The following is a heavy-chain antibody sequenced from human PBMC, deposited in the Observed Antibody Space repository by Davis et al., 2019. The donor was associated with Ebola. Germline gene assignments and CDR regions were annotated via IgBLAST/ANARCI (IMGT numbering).Heavy chain of an antibody. J-gene: IGHJ5*02. V-gene: IGHV1-46*01. CDR2: INPSGGST. Sequence: ASVKVSCKASGYTFTSYYMHWVRQAPGQGLEWMGIINPSGGSTSYAQKFQGRVTITADESTSTAYMELRSLRSEDTAVYYCARELRELLMVGWFDPWGQGTLVTVSS. CDR1: GYTFTSYY. CDR3: ARELRELLMVGWFDP. D-gene: IGHD1-26*01.